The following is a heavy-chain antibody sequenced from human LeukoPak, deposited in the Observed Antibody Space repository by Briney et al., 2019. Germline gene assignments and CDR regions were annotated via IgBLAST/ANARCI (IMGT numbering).Heavy chain of an antibody. CDR3: ARSVQFRTSWGPYNCYMDV. Sequence: PSETLSLTCTVSGYSISNSYYWGWMRQPPGKGLEWIGTIYHSGNANYNPSLKSRVTMSVDTSKNEFSLRLTSVTAADTAVYYCARSVQFRTSWGPYNCYMDVWGSGTTVTVSS. V-gene: IGHV4-38-2*02. D-gene: IGHD3-16*01. CDR2: IYHSGNA. CDR1: GYSISNSYY. J-gene: IGHJ6*03.